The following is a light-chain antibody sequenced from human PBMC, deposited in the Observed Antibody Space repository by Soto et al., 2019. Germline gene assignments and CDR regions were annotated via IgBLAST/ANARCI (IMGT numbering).Light chain of an antibody. CDR3: QQYGSSFRYT. V-gene: IGKV3-20*01. CDR2: GAS. J-gene: IGKJ2*01. CDR1: QSISSSY. Sequence: EIVLTQSPGTLSLSPGERATLSCRASQSISSSYLTWYQQKPGQAPRLLIYGASSRATGIPDRFSGSGSGTDFTLTTSRLEPEDFAVYYCQQYGSSFRYTFGQGTKLEIK.